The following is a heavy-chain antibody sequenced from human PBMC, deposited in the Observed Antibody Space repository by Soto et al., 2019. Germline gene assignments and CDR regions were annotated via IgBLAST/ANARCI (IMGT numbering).Heavy chain of an antibody. CDR2: IYPGDSDT. V-gene: IGHV5-51*01. CDR1: GYSFTSYW. Sequence: PGESLKISCKGSGYSFTSYWIGWVRQMLGKGLEWMGIIYPGDSDTRYSPSFQGQVTISADKSISTAYLQWSSLKASDTAMYYCARPDIRGYSYGARGYYGMDVWGQGTTVTVSS. J-gene: IGHJ6*02. CDR3: ARPDIRGYSYGARGYYGMDV. D-gene: IGHD5-18*01.